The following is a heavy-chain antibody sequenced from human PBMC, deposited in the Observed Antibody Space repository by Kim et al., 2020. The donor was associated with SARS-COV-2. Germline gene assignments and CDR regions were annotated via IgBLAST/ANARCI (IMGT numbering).Heavy chain of an antibody. CDR2: TYYRSKWYN. CDR3: ARVSFKLAKSIAARTYNWFDP. Sequence: SQTLSLTCAISGDSVSSNSAAWNWIRQSPSRGLEWLGRTYYRSKWYNDYAVSVKSRITINPDTSKNQFSLQLNSVTPEDTAVYYCARVSFKLAKSIAARTYNWFDPWGQGTLVTVSS. V-gene: IGHV6-1*01. J-gene: IGHJ5*02. CDR1: GDSVSSNSAA. D-gene: IGHD6-6*01.